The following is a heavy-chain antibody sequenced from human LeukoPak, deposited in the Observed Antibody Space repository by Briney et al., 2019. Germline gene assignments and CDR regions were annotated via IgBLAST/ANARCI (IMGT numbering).Heavy chain of an antibody. CDR3: ARGRTDDYSPSYYDYYYGMDV. D-gene: IGHD4-11*01. V-gene: IGHV4-39*07. Sequence: PSETLSLTCTVSGGSISSSSYYWSWIRQPPGKGLEWIGEINHSGSTNYNPSLKSRVTISVDTSKNQFSLKLSSVTAADTAVYYCARGRTDDYSPSYYDYYYGMDVWGQGTTVTVSS. CDR2: INHSGST. CDR1: GGSISSSSYY. J-gene: IGHJ6*02.